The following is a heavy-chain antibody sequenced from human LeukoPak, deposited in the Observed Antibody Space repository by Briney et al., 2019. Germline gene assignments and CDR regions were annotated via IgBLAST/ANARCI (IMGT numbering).Heavy chain of an antibody. J-gene: IGHJ6*02. CDR3: PSSSTSARIYYYGMDV. D-gene: IGHD2-2*01. CDR2: TYYRSKWYN. V-gene: IGHV6-1*01. Sequence: SQTLSLTCAICGDSVSSNSAAWNWIRQSPSRGLEWLGRTYYRSKWYNDYAVSVKSRITINPDTSKNQFSLQLNSVTPEDTAVYYCPSSSTSARIYYYGMDVWGQGTTVTVSS. CDR1: GDSVSSNSAA.